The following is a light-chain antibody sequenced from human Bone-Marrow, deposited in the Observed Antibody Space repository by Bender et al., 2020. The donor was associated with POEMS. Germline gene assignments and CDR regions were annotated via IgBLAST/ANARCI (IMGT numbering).Light chain of an antibody. J-gene: IGLJ2*01. CDR2: QDT. Sequence: SYELTQPPSVSVSPGQTATITCSGEKLGEEYACWYQQKPGQSPVVVIYQDTKRPSGIPERFSGSTSGNTASLTISGTQTMDEADYYCCSYAGSSTVLFGGGTKVTVL. CDR3: CSYAGSSTVL. CDR1: KLGEEY. V-gene: IGLV3-1*01.